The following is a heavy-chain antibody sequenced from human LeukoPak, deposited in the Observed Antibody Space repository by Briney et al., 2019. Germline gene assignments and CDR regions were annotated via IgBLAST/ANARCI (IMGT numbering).Heavy chain of an antibody. CDR1: GFTFSTYG. Sequence: PGGSLRLSCAASGFTFSTYGMNWVRQAPGKGLEWVSSISSSGTYVYYADSVKGRFTISRDNAKNSLYLQMNSLTAEDTAVYYCAKRYYYASGSFDYWGQGTLVTVSS. D-gene: IGHD3-10*01. J-gene: IGHJ4*02. V-gene: IGHV3-21*04. CDR3: AKRYYYASGSFDY. CDR2: ISSSGTYV.